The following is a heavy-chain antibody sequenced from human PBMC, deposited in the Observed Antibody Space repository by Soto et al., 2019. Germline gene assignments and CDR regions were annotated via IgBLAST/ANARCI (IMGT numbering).Heavy chain of an antibody. J-gene: IGHJ6*02. V-gene: IGHV4-59*01. CDR2: IYYSGST. D-gene: IGHD5-12*01. CDR1: GGSISSYY. Sequence: SETLSLTCTVSGGSISSYYWSWIRQPPGKGLEWIGYIYYSGSTNYNPSLKSRVTISVDTSKNQFSLKLSSVTAADTAVYYCARDRVYSGYDLTSHYYYYYGMDVWGQGTTVTVSS. CDR3: ARDRVYSGYDLTSHYYYYYGMDV.